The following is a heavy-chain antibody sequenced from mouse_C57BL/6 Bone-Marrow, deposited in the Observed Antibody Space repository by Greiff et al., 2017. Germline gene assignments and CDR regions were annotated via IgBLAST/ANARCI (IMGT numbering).Heavy chain of an antibody. CDR2: INPSSGYT. J-gene: IGHJ1*03. CDR1: GYTFTSYT. CDR3: ARYYGSSDWYFDV. D-gene: IGHD1-1*01. V-gene: IGHV1-4*01. Sequence: QVQLQQSGDELARPGASVKMSCKASGYTFTSYTMHWVKQRPGQGLEWIGYINPSSGYTKYNQKFKDKATLTADKSSSTAYMQLSSLASEDSAVYYCARYYGSSDWYFDVWGTGTTVTVSS.